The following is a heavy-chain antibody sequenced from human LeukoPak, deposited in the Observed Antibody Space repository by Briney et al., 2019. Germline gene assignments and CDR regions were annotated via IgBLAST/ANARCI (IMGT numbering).Heavy chain of an antibody. Sequence: ASVKVSCMASGYTFTCYYMHWVRQAPGQGLEWMGWINPNSGGTNYAQKFQGRVTMTRDTSISTAYMELSRLRSDDTAVYYCARDFGRTSCGYWGQGTLVTVSS. V-gene: IGHV1-2*02. J-gene: IGHJ4*02. D-gene: IGHD2-2*01. CDR3: ARDFGRTSCGY. CDR1: GYTFTCYY. CDR2: INPNSGGT.